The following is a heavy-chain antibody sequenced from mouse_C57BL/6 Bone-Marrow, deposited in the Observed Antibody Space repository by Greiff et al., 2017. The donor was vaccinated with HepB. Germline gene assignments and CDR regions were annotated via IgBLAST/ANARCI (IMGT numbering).Heavy chain of an antibody. D-gene: IGHD1-1*01. CDR3: VRDSYYYGSSSFAMDY. CDR2: IRSKSSNYAT. J-gene: IGHJ4*01. Sequence: DVHLVESGGGLVQPKGSLKLSCAASGFTFNTYAMHWVRQAPGKGLEWVARIRSKSSNYATYYADSVKDRFTISRDDSQSMLYLQMNNLKTEDTAMYYCVRDSYYYGSSSFAMDYWGQGTSVTVSS. V-gene: IGHV10-3*01. CDR1: GFTFNTYA.